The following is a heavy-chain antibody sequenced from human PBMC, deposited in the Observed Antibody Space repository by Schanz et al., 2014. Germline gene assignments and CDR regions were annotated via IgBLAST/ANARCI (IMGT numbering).Heavy chain of an antibody. CDR2: MSWNAGSL. CDR3: ARDSGSSSWYPSDY. CDR1: GFRFDDYA. J-gene: IGHJ4*02. D-gene: IGHD6-13*01. V-gene: IGHV3-9*01. Sequence: QLLESGGGLVQPGRSLRLSCVASGFRFDDYAMHWVRQAPGKGLEWVSGMSWNAGSLGYGDSVKGRFTISRDNAKNSLYLQMNSLRAEDTALYYCARDSGSSSWYPSDYWGQGTLVTVSS.